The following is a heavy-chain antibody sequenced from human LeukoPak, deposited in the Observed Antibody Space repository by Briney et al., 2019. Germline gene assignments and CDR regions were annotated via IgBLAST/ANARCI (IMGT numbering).Heavy chain of an antibody. Sequence: GGSLRLSCAASGFTFSSCWMSWVRQAPGKGLEWVANIKQDGSEKYYVDSVKGRFTISRDNAKNSLYLQMNSLRAEDTAVYYCARDWASSGLDYWGQGTLVTVSS. D-gene: IGHD6-19*01. CDR3: ARDWASSGLDY. CDR1: GFTFSSCW. J-gene: IGHJ4*02. V-gene: IGHV3-7*01. CDR2: IKQDGSEK.